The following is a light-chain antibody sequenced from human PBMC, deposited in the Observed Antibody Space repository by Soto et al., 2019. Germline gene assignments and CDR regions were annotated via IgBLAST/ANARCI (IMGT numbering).Light chain of an antibody. J-gene: IGKJ1*01. V-gene: IGKV1-6*01. CDR3: LQDINYPWT. Sequence: IQMTQSPSSLSASVGNRVSISCRASQGITNHLAWYQQKPGKPPKVLIYGASNLQSGVPPRFSGSGSGTDFTLAISSLQPEDSATYYCLQDINYPWTFGQGTKVDIK. CDR2: GAS. CDR1: QGITNH.